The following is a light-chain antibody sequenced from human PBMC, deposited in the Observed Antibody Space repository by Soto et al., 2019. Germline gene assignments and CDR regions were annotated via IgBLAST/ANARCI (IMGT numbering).Light chain of an antibody. V-gene: IGKV1-39*01. CDR2: AAS. Sequence: DLQMTQSPSSLSASVGDRVTITCRASQSISSYLNWYQQKPGKAPKLLIYAASSLQSGVPSRFSGSGSGTDFTITISSLQPEDFATYYCQQSYSTPPITFGQGTRLEIK. J-gene: IGKJ5*01. CDR3: QQSYSTPPIT. CDR1: QSISSY.